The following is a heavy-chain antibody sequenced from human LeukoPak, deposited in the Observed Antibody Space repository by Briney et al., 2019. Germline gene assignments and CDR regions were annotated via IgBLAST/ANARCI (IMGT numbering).Heavy chain of an antibody. CDR3: ARPYYYDSSGLAFDI. V-gene: IGHV1-69*04. D-gene: IGHD3-22*01. J-gene: IGHJ3*02. CDR1: GGTFISYA. CDR2: IIPILGIA. Sequence: SVKVSCKASGGTFISYAISWVRQAPGQGLEWMGRIIPILGIANYAQKFQGRVTITADKSTSTAYMELSSLRSEDTAVYYCARPYYYDSSGLAFDIWGQGTMVTVSS.